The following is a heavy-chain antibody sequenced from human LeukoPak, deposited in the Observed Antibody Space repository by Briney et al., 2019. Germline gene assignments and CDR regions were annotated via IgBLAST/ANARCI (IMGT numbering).Heavy chain of an antibody. CDR3: ARRSITVVRGAWFDP. V-gene: IGHV4-34*01. J-gene: IGHJ5*02. Sequence: SETLSLTSAVYGGSFSGYYWSWIRQPPGKGLEWIGEINHSGSTNYNPSLKSRVTISVDTSKNQFSLKLSSVTAADTAVYYCARRSITVVRGAWFDPWGQGTLVTVSS. CDR1: GGSFSGYY. D-gene: IGHD3-10*01. CDR2: INHSGST.